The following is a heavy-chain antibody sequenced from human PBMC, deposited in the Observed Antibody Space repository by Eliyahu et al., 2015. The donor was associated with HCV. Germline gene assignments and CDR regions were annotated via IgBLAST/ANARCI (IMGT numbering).Heavy chain of an antibody. CDR1: GFIFSNYA. V-gene: IGHV3-23*01. CDR2: ISASAFVI. J-gene: IGHJ4*02. Sequence: EVQLLESGGGLVQPGESLTLSCTGSGFIFSNYAMNWVRQAPGKGLEWVAGISASAFVINYADSVRGRFTISRENSRSTVFLQMNSLRAEDTAIYYCAKDLNYPDSTGYYDFDYWGQGTLVTVSS. D-gene: IGHD3-22*01. CDR3: AKDLNYPDSTGYYDFDY.